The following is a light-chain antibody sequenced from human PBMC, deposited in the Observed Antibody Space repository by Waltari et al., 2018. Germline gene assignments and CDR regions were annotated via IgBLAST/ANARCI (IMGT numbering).Light chain of an antibody. V-gene: IGKV1-6*01. CDR2: AAS. CDR1: QGIRND. CDR3: LQDYNYPRT. Sequence: ALQMTQSPSSLSASVGDRVTITCRGSQGIRNDLGWYQQKPGKAPKLLIYAASSLQSGGPSRFSGSGSGTDFTLTISSLQPEDFATYYCLQDYNYPRTFGQGTKVEIK. J-gene: IGKJ1*01.